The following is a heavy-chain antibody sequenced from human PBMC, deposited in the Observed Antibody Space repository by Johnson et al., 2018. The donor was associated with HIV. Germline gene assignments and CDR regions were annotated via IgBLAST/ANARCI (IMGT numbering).Heavy chain of an antibody. V-gene: IGHV3-9*01. Sequence: VQLVESGGGVVQPGRSLRLSCAASGFTFSSYAMHWVRQAPGKGPEWVSGISWNSGSIGYADSVKGRFTISRDNAKNSLYLQMNSLRAEDTALYYCAKDIVPGNYYDISGYYYVNAFDIWGQGTMVTVSS. J-gene: IGHJ3*02. CDR2: ISWNSGSI. D-gene: IGHD3-22*01. CDR1: GFTFSSYA. CDR3: AKDIVPGNYYDISGYYYVNAFDI.